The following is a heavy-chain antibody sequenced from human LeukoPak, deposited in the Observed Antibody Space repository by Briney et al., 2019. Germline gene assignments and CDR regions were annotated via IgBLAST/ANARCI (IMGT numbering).Heavy chain of an antibody. D-gene: IGHD3-22*01. V-gene: IGHV3-30*02. Sequence: AGGSLRLSCAASGFTFSFYGMHWVRQAPGKGLEWVAFIRYDGSNKYYADSVKGRFTISRDNSKNTLYLQMNSLRAEDTAVYYCAKDSYYYDSSGYAYYYYYMDVWGKGTTVTVSS. CDR3: AKDSYYYDSSGYAYYYYYMDV. CDR2: IRYDGSNK. J-gene: IGHJ6*03. CDR1: GFTFSFYG.